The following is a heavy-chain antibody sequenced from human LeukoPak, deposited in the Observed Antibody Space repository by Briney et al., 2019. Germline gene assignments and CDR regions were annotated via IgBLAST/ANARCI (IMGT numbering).Heavy chain of an antibody. CDR1: GFTFSTYW. V-gene: IGHV3-74*01. CDR3: ARDSSGYYFDY. CDR2: IKSDGSST. D-gene: IGHD3-22*01. Sequence: GGSLRLYCAASGFTFSTYWMHWVRQGPGKGLVWVSRIKSDGSSTNCADSVKGRFTISRDNAKNTLYLQMNDLSAEDTAVYYCARDSSGYYFDYWGQGTLVTVSP. J-gene: IGHJ4*02.